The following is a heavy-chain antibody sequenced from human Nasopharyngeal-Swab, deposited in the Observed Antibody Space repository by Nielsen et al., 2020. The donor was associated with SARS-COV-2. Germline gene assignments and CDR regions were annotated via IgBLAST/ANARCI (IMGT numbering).Heavy chain of an antibody. Sequence: GGSLRLSCAASGFTFSTAWMSWVRQAPGKGLEWVANIKQDGSVTYYVDSVKGRFTISRDNAENSLYLQMNSLRAEDTAVYYCARDQVPHVLLYFGHMDVWGQGTTVTVSS. CDR3: ARDQVPHVLLYFGHMDV. CDR1: GFTFSTAW. J-gene: IGHJ6*02. V-gene: IGHV3-7*01. CDR2: IKQDGSVT. D-gene: IGHD3-9*01.